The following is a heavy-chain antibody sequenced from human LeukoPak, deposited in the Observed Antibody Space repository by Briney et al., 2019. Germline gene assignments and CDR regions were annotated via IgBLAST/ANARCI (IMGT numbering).Heavy chain of an antibody. J-gene: IGHJ4*02. CDR3: ARDCNSGNCYSDS. Sequence: SVKVSCKASGGTFSSYAISWVRQAPGQGLEWMGGIIPIFGTANYAQKFQGRVTITADESTSTAYMELRRLRSDDTAVYYCARDCNSGNCYSDSWGQGTLVTVSS. CDR2: IIPIFGTA. CDR1: GGTFSSYA. D-gene: IGHD2/OR15-2a*01. V-gene: IGHV1-69*13.